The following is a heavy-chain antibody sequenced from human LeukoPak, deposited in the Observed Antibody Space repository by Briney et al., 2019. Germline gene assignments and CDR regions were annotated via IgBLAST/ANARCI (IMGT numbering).Heavy chain of an antibody. J-gene: IGHJ4*02. CDR2: ISSSSSTI. Sequence: PGGSLRLSCAASGFTFSSYSMNWVRQAPGKGLEWVSYISSSSSTIYYADSVKGRFTISRDNAKNSLYLQMNSLRAEDTALYYCARPGGYFDYWGQGTLVTVSS. CDR1: GFTFSSYS. V-gene: IGHV3-48*04. D-gene: IGHD3-10*01. CDR3: ARPGGYFDY.